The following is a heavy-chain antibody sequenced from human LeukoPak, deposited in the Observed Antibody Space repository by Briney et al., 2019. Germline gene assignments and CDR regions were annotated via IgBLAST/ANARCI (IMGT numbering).Heavy chain of an antibody. Sequence: GESLKISCKGSGYSFTTYWIAWVRQMPGKGLEWMGFVYPANSDTRYSPSFQGQVTISADKSISTAYLQWSSLKASDTAMYYCARLHQSDYYMDVWGKGTTVTVSS. J-gene: IGHJ6*03. CDR1: GYSFTTYW. CDR2: VYPANSDT. V-gene: IGHV5-51*01. CDR3: ARLHQSDYYMDV.